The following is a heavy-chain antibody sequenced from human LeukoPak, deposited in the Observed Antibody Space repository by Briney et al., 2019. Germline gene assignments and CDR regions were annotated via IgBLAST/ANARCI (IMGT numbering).Heavy chain of an antibody. J-gene: IGHJ4*02. CDR1: GFTFSSYA. CDR3: ARAYCGGDCYSAY. CDR2: ISYDGSNK. D-gene: IGHD2-21*02. Sequence: PGGSLRLSCAASGFTFSSYAMHWVRQAPGKGLEWVAVISYDGSNKYYADSVKGRFTISRDNSKNTLYLQMNSLRAEDTAAYYCARAYCGGDCYSAYWGQGTLVTVSS. V-gene: IGHV3-30*04.